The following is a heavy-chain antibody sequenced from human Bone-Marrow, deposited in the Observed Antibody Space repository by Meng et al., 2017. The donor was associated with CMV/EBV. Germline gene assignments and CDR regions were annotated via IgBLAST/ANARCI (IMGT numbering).Heavy chain of an antibody. Sequence: EAPLVESGAGLIQPGGSLRRACEDSGFTFSNCWMHWVRRVPGERLLWVSRITEDGRITSYADSVKGRFTISRDNARNTLYLQMNSLRADDSAVYYCARDLSGSRDYWGRGTLVTVSS. V-gene: IGHV3-74*01. CDR3: ARDLSGSRDY. D-gene: IGHD1-26*01. CDR2: ITEDGRIT. J-gene: IGHJ4*02. CDR1: GFTFSNCW.